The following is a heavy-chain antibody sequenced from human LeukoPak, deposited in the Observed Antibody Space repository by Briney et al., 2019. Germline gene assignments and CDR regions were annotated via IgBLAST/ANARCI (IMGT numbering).Heavy chain of an antibody. D-gene: IGHD3-9*01. Sequence: PGGFLRLSCAASGFTFSSYAMSWVRQAPGKGLEWVSAISGSGGSTYYADSVKGRFTISRDNSKNTLYLQMNSLRAEDTAVYYCAKPDLLRYFDPGYFDYWGQGTLVTVSS. CDR1: GFTFSSYA. CDR3: AKPDLLRYFDPGYFDY. J-gene: IGHJ4*02. V-gene: IGHV3-23*01. CDR2: ISGSGGST.